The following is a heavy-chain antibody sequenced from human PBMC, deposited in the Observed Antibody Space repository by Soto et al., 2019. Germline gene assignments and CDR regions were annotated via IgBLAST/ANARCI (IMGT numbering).Heavy chain of an antibody. V-gene: IGHV4-34*01. CDR2: INHSGGT. CDR1: GGSLSGYC. Sequence: ASETLSLTCAVDGGSLSGYCWRWIRQPPLKGLEWIGEINHSGGTHYNPSLKSLATRSVDTSKNPFSLKLTSVTAADTAVYYCARDLVEAAATHPNWFAPWGKGTLVT. D-gene: IGHD2-15*01. CDR3: ARDLVEAAATHPNWFAP. J-gene: IGHJ5*02.